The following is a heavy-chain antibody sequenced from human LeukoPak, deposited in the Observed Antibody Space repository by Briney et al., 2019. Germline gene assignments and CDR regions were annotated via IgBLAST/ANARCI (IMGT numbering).Heavy chain of an antibody. J-gene: IGHJ4*02. CDR2: IIPIFGTA. CDR1: GGTFSSYA. V-gene: IGHV1-69*05. CDR3: ARDSKNYYDSSGYQPAFDY. D-gene: IGHD3-22*01. Sequence: SVKVSCKASGGTFSSYAISWVRQAPGQGLEGMGGIIPIFGTANYAQKFQGRVTITTDESTSTAYMELSSLRSEDTAVYYCARDSKNYYDSSGYQPAFDYWGQGTLVTVSS.